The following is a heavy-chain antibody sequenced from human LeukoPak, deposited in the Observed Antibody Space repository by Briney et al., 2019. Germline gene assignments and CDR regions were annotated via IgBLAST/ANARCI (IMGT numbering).Heavy chain of an antibody. CDR3: ARFPCSSTSCYGYYYYYYMDV. V-gene: IGHV3-11*04. CDR2: ISSSGSTI. Sequence: GGSLRLSCAASGSTFSDYYMSWIRQAPGKGLEWVSYISSSGSTIYYVDFVKGRFTISRDNANNSLYLQMNSLRAEDTAVYYCARFPCSSTSCYGYYYYYYMDVWGKGTTVTVSS. J-gene: IGHJ6*03. D-gene: IGHD2-2*01. CDR1: GSTFSDYY.